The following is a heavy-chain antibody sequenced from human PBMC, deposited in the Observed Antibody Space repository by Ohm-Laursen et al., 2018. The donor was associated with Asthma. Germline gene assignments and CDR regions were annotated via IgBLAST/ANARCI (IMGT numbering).Heavy chain of an antibody. CDR3: ARSPHYDFWSGYYFDY. V-gene: IGHV3-30*03. CDR2: MSYDETNK. D-gene: IGHD3-3*01. J-gene: IGHJ4*02. CDR1: AFSFNNYG. Sequence: SSLRLSCTASAFSFNNYGMHWVRQAPGKGLEWAAVMSYDETNKHYADSVKGRFTISRDNSKNTLYLHINSLRDEDTAVYYCARSPHYDFWSGYYFDYWGQGTLVTVSS.